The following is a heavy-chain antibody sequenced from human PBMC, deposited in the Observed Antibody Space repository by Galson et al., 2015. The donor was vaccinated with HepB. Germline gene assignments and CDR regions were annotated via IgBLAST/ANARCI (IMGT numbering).Heavy chain of an antibody. J-gene: IGHJ4*02. CDR3: ARAPNPRFWSGYADY. Sequence: LRLSCAASGFTFSTYSMNWVRQAPGKGLEWVSYISRSGSTIDYADSVKGRFTISRDNAKNSLYLQMNSLRAEDTAVYYCARAPNPRFWSGYADYWGQGTLVTVSS. V-gene: IGHV3-48*04. D-gene: IGHD3-3*01. CDR1: GFTFSTYS. CDR2: ISRSGSTI.